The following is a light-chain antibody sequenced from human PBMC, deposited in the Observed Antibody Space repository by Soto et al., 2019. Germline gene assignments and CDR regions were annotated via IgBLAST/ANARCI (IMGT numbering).Light chain of an antibody. CDR3: QQAASFPRT. CDR2: AAS. V-gene: IGKV1-12*01. CDR1: QDISNW. J-gene: IGKJ1*01. Sequence: DIQMPQSPSSVSASIGDRGTVTCRASQDISNWLAWYQQRPGKAPKLLIYAASSLQSGVPSRFSGSGSGTDFTLTISSLQPEDFATYYCQQAASFPRTFGQGTKVDIK.